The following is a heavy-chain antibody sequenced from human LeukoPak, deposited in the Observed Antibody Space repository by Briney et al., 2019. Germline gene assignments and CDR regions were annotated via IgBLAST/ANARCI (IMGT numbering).Heavy chain of an antibody. J-gene: IGHJ4*02. V-gene: IGHV3-11*04. CDR3: ARGGFSADY. Sequence: PGGSLRLSCAASGFTFSDYYMSWLRQARGKGLEWVSYIRDSASTIYYAASVKGRFTISRDNAKNSLYLQMNSVRAEDTAVYYCARGGFSADYWGQGTLVTVSS. CDR2: IRDSASTI. CDR1: GFTFSDYY.